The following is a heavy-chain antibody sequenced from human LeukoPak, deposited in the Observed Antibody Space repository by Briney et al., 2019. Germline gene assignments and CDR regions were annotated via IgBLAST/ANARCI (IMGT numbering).Heavy chain of an antibody. D-gene: IGHD1-1*01. Sequence: SQTLSLTCTVSGGSISSGDYYWSWIRPPPGKGLEWIGYIYYSGSTYYNPSLKSRVTISVDTSKNQFSLKLSSVTAADTAVYYCARGWTTGTTPFDAFDTWGQGTMVTVSS. CDR2: IYYSGST. CDR1: GGSISSGDYY. J-gene: IGHJ3*02. CDR3: ARGWTTGTTPFDAFDT. V-gene: IGHV4-30-4*08.